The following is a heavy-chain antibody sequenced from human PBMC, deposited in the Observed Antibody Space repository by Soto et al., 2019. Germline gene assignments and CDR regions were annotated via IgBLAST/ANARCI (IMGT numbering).Heavy chain of an antibody. CDR1: GFTFSSYG. CDR2: ISYDGSNK. CDR3: AKDSVVGSGGYYYAEPFDY. V-gene: IGHV3-30*18. D-gene: IGHD3-22*01. J-gene: IGHJ4*02. Sequence: QVQLVESGGGVVQPGRSLRLSCAASGFTFSSYGMHWVRQAPGKGLEWVAVISYDGSNKYYADSVKGRFTISRGNSKNTLYLQMNSLRAEDTAVYYCAKDSVVGSGGYYYAEPFDYWGQGTLVTVSS.